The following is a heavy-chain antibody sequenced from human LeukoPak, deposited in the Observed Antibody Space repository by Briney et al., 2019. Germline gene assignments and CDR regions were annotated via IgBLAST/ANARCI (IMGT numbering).Heavy chain of an antibody. J-gene: IGHJ4*02. CDR3: ASIAAAGTVL. CDR1: GGSISSSSYY. CDR2: IYYSGST. Sequence: SETLSLTCTVSGGSISSSSYYWGWIRQPPGKGLEWIGSIYYSGSTYYNPSLKSRVTISVDTSKNQFSLKLSSVTAADTAVYYCASIAAAGTVLWGQGTLVTVSS. D-gene: IGHD6-13*01. V-gene: IGHV4-39*01.